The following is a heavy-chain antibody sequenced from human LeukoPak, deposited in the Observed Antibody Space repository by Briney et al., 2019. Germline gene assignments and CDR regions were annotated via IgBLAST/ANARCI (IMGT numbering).Heavy chain of an antibody. D-gene: IGHD1-1*01. CDR3: ARDHNYALDN. J-gene: IGHJ4*02. Sequence: PGGSLRLSCAASGFTFSSYSMNWVRQAPGKGLEWISYIGISSGNTKYADSVKGRFTISGDSAKNSLYLQMNSLRVEDTAVYYCARDHNYALDNWGQGTLVTVSS. CDR2: IGISSGNT. CDR1: GFTFSSYS. V-gene: IGHV3-48*04.